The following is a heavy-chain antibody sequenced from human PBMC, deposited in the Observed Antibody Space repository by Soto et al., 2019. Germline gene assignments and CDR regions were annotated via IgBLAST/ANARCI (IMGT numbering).Heavy chain of an antibody. CDR1: GGSISSYY. D-gene: IGHD6-19*01. J-gene: IGHJ6*02. CDR3: ARDRSSGWYVDYYYGMDV. CDR2: IYYSGST. Sequence: PSETLSLTCTVSGGSISSYYWSWIRQPLGKGLEWIGYIYYSGSTNYNPSLKSRVTISVDTSKNQFSLKLSSVTAADTAVYYCARDRSSGWYVDYYYGMDVWGQGTTVTVSS. V-gene: IGHV4-59*01.